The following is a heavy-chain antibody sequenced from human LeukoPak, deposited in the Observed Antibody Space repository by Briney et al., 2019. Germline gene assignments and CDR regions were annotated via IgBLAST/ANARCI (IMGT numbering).Heavy chain of an antibody. CDR1: GFTFSSYE. J-gene: IGHJ5*02. Sequence: GGSLRLSCAASGFTFSSYEMNWVRQAPGKGLEWVSYISSSGSTIYYADSVKGRFTISRDNAKNSLYLQMNSLRAEDTAVYYRAGVGYCSGGSCYKGGNWFDPWGQGTLVTVSS. V-gene: IGHV3-48*03. D-gene: IGHD2-15*01. CDR2: ISSSGSTI. CDR3: AGVGYCSGGSCYKGGNWFDP.